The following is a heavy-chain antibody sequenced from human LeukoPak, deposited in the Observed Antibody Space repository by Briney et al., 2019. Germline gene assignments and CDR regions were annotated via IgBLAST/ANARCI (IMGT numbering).Heavy chain of an antibody. V-gene: IGHV1-69*05. CDR2: IIPIFGTA. J-gene: IGHJ5*02. D-gene: IGHD1-26*01. Sequence: ASVKVSCKASGGTISSYAISWVRQAPGQGLEWMGGIIPIFGTASYAQKFQGRVTITTDESTSTAYMELSSLRSEDTAVYYCARDTEPELGRGRNWFDPWGQGTLVTVSS. CDR3: ARDTEPELGRGRNWFDP. CDR1: GGTISSYA.